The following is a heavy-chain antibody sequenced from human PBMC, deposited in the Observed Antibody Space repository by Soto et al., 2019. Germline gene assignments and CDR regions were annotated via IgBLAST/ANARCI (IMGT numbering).Heavy chain of an antibody. J-gene: IGHJ4*02. D-gene: IGHD3-10*01. CDR1: GYTFSRNG. V-gene: IGHV3-48*02. CDR2: ISLNSDII. CDR3: ARAWGVYDSYYKTYIRRLDS. Sequence: EVQLVESGGGLVQPGESLRLSCVGSGYTFSRNGMNWVRQAPGKGLEWISFISLNSDIIQYAGSVKCRFTVSRDDAKDVLCLQMNSLSDEDSAVYYCARAWGVYDSYYKTYIRRLDSWGQGALVIVSS.